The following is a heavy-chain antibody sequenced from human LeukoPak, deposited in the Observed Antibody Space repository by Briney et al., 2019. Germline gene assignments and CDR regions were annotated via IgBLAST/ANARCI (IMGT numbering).Heavy chain of an antibody. CDR3: ARDLYYYDSSGAMYYYYYMDV. J-gene: IGHJ6*03. V-gene: IGHV4-61*02. CDR1: GGSISSSSYY. CDR2: IYSNGST. Sequence: PSETLSLTCTVSGGSISSSSYYWGWIRQPAGKGLEWIGRIYSNGSTYYNPSLKSRVTMSVDMSKKQFSLKVSSVTAADTAVYYCARDLYYYDSSGAMYYYYYMDVWGKGTTVTVSS. D-gene: IGHD3-22*01.